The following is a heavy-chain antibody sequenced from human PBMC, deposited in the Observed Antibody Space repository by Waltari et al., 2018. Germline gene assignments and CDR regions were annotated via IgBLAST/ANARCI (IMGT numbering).Heavy chain of an antibody. CDR1: GGPFSSSA. D-gene: IGHD3-10*01. CDR2: IIPIFGTA. CDR3: ARAGMVRGVIPSWFDP. V-gene: IGHV1-69*12. Sequence: QVQLVQSGAEVKKPGSSVKVSCKASGGPFSSSAISWVRKAPGQGLEWMGGIIPIFGTANYAQKFQGRVTITADESTSTAYMELSSLRSEDTAVYYCARAGMVRGVIPSWFDPWGQGTLVTVSS. J-gene: IGHJ5*02.